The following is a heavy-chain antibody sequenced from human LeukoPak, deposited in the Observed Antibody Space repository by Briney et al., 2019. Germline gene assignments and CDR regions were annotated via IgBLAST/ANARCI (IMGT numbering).Heavy chain of an antibody. CDR2: ISYLGDDQ. CDR3: AKDRSSGPHYYYGMDV. J-gene: IGHJ6*02. V-gene: IGHV3-30*18. CDR1: GFTFSSYG. D-gene: IGHD6-25*01. Sequence: GRSLRLSCAASGFTFSSYGIHWIRQATGKGLEWVAVISYLGDDQFYAESVKGRFTISRDNSKKTVFLQMNSLRGEDTAIYYCAKDRSSGPHYYYGMDVWGQGTTVIVSS.